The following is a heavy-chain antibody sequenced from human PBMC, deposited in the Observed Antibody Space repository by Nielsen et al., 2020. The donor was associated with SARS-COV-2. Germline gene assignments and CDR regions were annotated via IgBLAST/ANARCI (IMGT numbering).Heavy chain of an antibody. J-gene: IGHJ6*03. V-gene: IGHV4-4*01. CDR2: VYHTGGT. CDR1: GGSISTNAW. D-gene: IGHD2-2*02. Sequence: GSLRLSCAVSGGSISTNAWWTWVRLAPGKGLEWIGEVYHTGGTNYNPSLKSRVTLSVDKSKNQFSLRLTSVTAADTAVYFCARGNLVVVPSPILGLGPIFYQFYMDVWGKGTTVSVSS. CDR3: ARGNLVVVPSPILGLGPIFYQFYMDV.